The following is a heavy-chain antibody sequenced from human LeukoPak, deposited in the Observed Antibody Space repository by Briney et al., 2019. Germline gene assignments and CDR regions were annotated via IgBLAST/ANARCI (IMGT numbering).Heavy chain of an antibody. CDR2: MNPKSGNT. D-gene: IGHD2-15*01. Sequence: ASVKVSCKASGYTFTNYNINWVRQATGQGLEWMGWMNPKSGNTGYAQKFQGRVTMTRNTSISTAYMELSSLRSDDTAVYYCARDQDIVVVIADQRQREMGGFDPWGQGTLVTVSS. CDR3: ARDQDIVVVIADQRQREMGGFDP. V-gene: IGHV1-8*01. CDR1: GYTFTNYN. J-gene: IGHJ5*02.